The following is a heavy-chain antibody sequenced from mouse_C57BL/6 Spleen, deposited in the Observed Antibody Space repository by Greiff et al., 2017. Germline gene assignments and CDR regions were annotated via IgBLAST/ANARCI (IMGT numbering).Heavy chain of an antibody. CDR2: INPSNGGT. Sequence: QVQLKQPGTELVKPGASVKLSCKASGYTFTSYWMHWVKQRPGQGLEWIGNINPSNGGTNYNEKFKSKATLTVDKSSSTAYMQLSSLTSEDSAVYYCARSDYDGYRRYFDYWGQGTTLTVSS. J-gene: IGHJ2*01. CDR3: ARSDYDGYRRYFDY. CDR1: GYTFTSYW. V-gene: IGHV1-53*01. D-gene: IGHD2-3*01.